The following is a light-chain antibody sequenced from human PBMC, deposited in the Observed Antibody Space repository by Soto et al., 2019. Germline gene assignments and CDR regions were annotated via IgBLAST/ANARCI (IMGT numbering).Light chain of an antibody. Sequence: QSVLTQPPSVSGAPGQRVTISCTGSSSNIGAGYDVHWYQQLPGTAPKLLIYGNSNRPSGVPDRFSGSKSGTSASLAITGCQAEDEADYYCQSYDSSRNGRVFGTGTKLTVL. CDR1: SSNIGAGYD. V-gene: IGLV1-40*01. J-gene: IGLJ1*01. CDR3: QSYDSSRNGRV. CDR2: GNS.